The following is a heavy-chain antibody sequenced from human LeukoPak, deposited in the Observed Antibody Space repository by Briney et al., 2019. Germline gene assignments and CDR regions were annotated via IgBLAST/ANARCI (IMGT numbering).Heavy chain of an antibody. J-gene: IGHJ4*02. D-gene: IGHD6-19*01. V-gene: IGHV3-48*03. CDR1: GFTFSSYE. CDR3: ARAPSSPSSGWYDGIIDY. Sequence: GGSLRLSCAASGFTFSSYEMNWVRQAPGKGLEWVSYISSNGSTIYYADSVKGRFTIPRDNAKNSLYLQMNSLRAEDTAVYYCARAPSSPSSGWYDGIIDYWGQGNLVTVSS. CDR2: ISSNGSTI.